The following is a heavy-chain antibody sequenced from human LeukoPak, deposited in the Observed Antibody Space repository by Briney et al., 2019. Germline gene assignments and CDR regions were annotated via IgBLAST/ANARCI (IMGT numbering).Heavy chain of an antibody. CDR2: ISAYNGNT. V-gene: IGHV1-18*01. Sequence: ASVKVSCKAPGYIFTSYGISWVRQAPGQGLEWMGWISAYNGNTNYAQKLQGRVTMTTDTSTTTAYMELRSLRSDDTAVYYCARDLSHRYNYDSRGYYILFDHWGQGTLVTVSS. J-gene: IGHJ4*02. CDR1: GYIFTSYG. CDR3: ARDLSHRYNYDSRGYYILFDH. D-gene: IGHD3-22*01.